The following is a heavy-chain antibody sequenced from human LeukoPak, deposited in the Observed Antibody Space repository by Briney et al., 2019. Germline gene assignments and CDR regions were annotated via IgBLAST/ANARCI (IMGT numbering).Heavy chain of an antibody. Sequence: GGSLRLSCAASGFTFSSYAMSWVRQAPGKGLEWVSAISGSGGSTYYADSVKGRFTISRDNSKNTLYLQMNSLRAEDTVVYYCAKEDSGSGSIDWYFDLWGRGTLVTVSS. CDR2: ISGSGGST. V-gene: IGHV3-23*01. CDR3: AKEDSGSGSIDWYFDL. D-gene: IGHD3-10*01. CDR1: GFTFSSYA. J-gene: IGHJ2*01.